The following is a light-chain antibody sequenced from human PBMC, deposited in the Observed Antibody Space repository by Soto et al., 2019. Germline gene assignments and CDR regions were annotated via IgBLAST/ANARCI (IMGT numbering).Light chain of an antibody. J-gene: IGLJ3*02. V-gene: IGLV1-51*01. CDR3: GTWDSSLRAWV. CDR1: SSNIGNNY. CDR2: DNN. Sequence: QSVLTQPPSVSAAPGQKVTISCSGNSSNIGNNYVSWYQQLPGKAPQLLIYDNNERPSGIPDRFSGSKSDTSATLGITGLQTGDEADYCGTWDSSLRAWVFGGGTKVTVL.